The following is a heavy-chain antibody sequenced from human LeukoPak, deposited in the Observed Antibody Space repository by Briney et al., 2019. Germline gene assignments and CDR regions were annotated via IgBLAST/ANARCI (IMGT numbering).Heavy chain of an antibody. CDR2: ISSDGNT. D-gene: IGHD6-19*01. J-gene: IGHJ6*02. CDR3: ARGQEQFSSPWQWGPRRKNFYYYGMDV. V-gene: IGHV3-66*01. CDR1: GFTVSSSS. Sequence: GGSLRLSCAASGFTVSSSSMNWVRLGPGKGLEWVSVISSDGNTYYADSVKGRFTISRDNSRNTLSLQMHGLRADDTAVYYRARGQEQFSSPWQWGPRRKNFYYYGMDVWGQGTTVTVSS.